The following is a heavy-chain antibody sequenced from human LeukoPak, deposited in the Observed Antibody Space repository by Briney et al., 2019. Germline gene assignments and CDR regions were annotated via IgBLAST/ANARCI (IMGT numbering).Heavy chain of an antibody. D-gene: IGHD4-11*01. CDR2: ISSSSSYI. CDR3: ARDPGFDYSP. CDR1: GFTFSSYS. J-gene: IGHJ4*02. V-gene: IGHV3-21*01. Sequence: PGGSLRLSCAASGFTFSSYSMNWVRQAPGKGLEWVSSISSSSSYIYYADSVKGRFTISRDNAKNSLYLQMNSLRADDTAVYYCARDPGFDYSPWGQGTLVTVSS.